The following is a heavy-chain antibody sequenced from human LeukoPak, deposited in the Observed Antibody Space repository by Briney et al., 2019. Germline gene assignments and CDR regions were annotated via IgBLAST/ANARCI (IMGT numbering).Heavy chain of an antibody. V-gene: IGHV3-48*03. J-gene: IGHJ4*02. CDR3: ARDVAPIEY. Sequence: GGSLRLSCAASGFTFNSYEMNWVRQAPGKGLEWVSYVSSSGSTIYYADFVKGRFTISRDNAKNSLYLQMNSLRAEDTAVYYCARDVAPIEYWGQGTLVTVSS. CDR2: VSSSGSTI. CDR1: GFTFNSYE.